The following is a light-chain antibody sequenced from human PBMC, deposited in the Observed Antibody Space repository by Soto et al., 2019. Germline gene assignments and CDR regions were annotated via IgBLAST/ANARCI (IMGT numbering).Light chain of an antibody. CDR2: AAS. V-gene: IGKV3-20*01. CDR3: QQCGSSPPWT. J-gene: IGKJ1*01. Sequence: EIVLTQSPGTLSLSPGERATLSCRASQSVTSSYLAWYQHKRGQAPRLLIYAASNRATGIPDRFSGSGSGIDVTLTISRLEPEDFAVYYCQQCGSSPPWTFGQGTKVEIK. CDR1: QSVTSSY.